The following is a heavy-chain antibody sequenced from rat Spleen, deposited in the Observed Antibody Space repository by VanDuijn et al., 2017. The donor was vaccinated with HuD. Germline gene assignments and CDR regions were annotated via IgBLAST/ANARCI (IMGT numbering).Heavy chain of an antibody. Sequence: EVQLVESGGGLVQPGRSLKLSCAASGFTFSNYDMAWVRQAPTEGLEWVASISPSGGSTSYRDSVKGRFTVSRDNTKSTLYLQMDSLRSEDTATYYCARHPDYSNYFDYWGQGVMVTVSS. CDR1: GFTFSNYD. CDR3: ARHPDYSNYFDY. V-gene: IGHV5-25*01. D-gene: IGHD1-1*01. CDR2: ISPSGGST. J-gene: IGHJ2*01.